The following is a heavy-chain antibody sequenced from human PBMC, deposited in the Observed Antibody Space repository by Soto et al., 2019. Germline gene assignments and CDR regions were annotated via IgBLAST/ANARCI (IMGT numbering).Heavy chain of an antibody. CDR3: AREGPYGDYEADIGGSLFG. D-gene: IGHD4-17*01. V-gene: IGHV3-53*01. CDR2: IYSGGST. Sequence: GGSLRLSCAASGFTVSSNYMSWVRQAPGKGLEWVSVIYSGGSTYYADSVKGRLTISRDNSKNTLYLQMNSLRAEDTAVYYCAREGPYGDYEADIGGSLFGWGQGTLVTVSS. J-gene: IGHJ4*02. CDR1: GFTVSSNY.